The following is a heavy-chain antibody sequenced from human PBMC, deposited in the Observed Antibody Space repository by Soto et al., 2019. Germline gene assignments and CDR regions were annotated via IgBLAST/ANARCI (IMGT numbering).Heavy chain of an antibody. Sequence: LSLTCTVSGASISSTYWSWIRQPPGKGLEWIGYIYYTGSANYNPSLKSRVTISVDTSKNQFSLKLSSVTAADTAVYYCARHEVTMTYYFDYWGQGTLVTVSS. J-gene: IGHJ4*02. V-gene: IGHV4-59*08. CDR3: ARHEVTMTYYFDY. D-gene: IGHD3-22*01. CDR1: GASISSTY. CDR2: IYYTGSA.